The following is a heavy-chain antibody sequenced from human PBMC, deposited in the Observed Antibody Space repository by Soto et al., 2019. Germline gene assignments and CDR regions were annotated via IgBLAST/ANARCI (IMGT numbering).Heavy chain of an antibody. V-gene: IGHV3-33*03. J-gene: IGHJ4*02. CDR3: ASLDTAMIKTAGY. CDR2: IWKDGNNK. Sequence: GGSLRLSCAASGFTVSSYGMHWVRQAPGKGLEWVAVIWKDGNNKYYRDSVKGRFTISRDSAKNSMYLQMNSLTFEDTAMYYCASLDTAMIKTAGYWGQGTQVTVSS. D-gene: IGHD5-18*01. CDR1: GFTVSSYG.